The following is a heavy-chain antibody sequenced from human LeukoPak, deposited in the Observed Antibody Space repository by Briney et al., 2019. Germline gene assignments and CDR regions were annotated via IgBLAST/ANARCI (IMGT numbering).Heavy chain of an antibody. D-gene: IGHD3-22*01. J-gene: IGHJ1*01. CDR3: ASRSYYDSSGYHLAEYFQH. CDR2: IYHSGST. V-gene: IGHV4-30-2*01. CDR1: GGSISSGGYS. Sequence: SETLSLTCAVSGGSISSGGYSWSWIRQPPGKGLEWIGYIYHSGSTYYNPSLKSRVTISVDRSKNQFSLKLGSVTAADTAVYYCASRSYYDSSGYHLAEYFQHWGQGTLVTVSS.